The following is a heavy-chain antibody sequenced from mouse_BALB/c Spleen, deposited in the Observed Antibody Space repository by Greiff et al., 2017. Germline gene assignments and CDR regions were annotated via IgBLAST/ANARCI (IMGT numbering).Heavy chain of an antibody. CDR1: GYTFTSYW. CDR3: ARSGHGSWFAY. J-gene: IGHJ3*01. Sequence: QVQLKQSGAELARPGASVKLSCKASGYTFTSYWMQWVKQRPGQGLEWIGAIYPGDGDTRYTQKFKGKATLTADKSSSTAYMQLSSLASEDSAVYYCARSGHGSWFAYWGQGTLVTVSA. D-gene: IGHD3-1*01. V-gene: IGHV1-87*01. CDR2: IYPGDGDT.